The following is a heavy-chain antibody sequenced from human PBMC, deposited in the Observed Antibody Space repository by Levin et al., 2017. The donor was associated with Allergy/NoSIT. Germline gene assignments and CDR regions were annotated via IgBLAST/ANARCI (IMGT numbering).Heavy chain of an antibody. CDR1: GFTFSSHW. Sequence: GGSLRLSCVASGFTFSSHWMYWVRQAPGKGLVWVSNIKSDGSTTNYADSVKGRFTISRDNAKNTLFLQMNSLRAEDTAVYFCERGKSGGMDVWGQGTTVTVSS. J-gene: IGHJ6*02. CDR2: IKSDGSTT. CDR3: ERGKSGGMDV. D-gene: IGHD3-10*01. V-gene: IGHV3-74*01.